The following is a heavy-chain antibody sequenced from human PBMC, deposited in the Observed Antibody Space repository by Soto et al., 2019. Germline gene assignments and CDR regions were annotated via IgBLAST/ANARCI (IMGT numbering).Heavy chain of an antibody. CDR1: GGSISSSSYY. CDR2: IYYSGST. CDR3: ARRLEDYFDY. J-gene: IGHJ4*02. Sequence: SETLSLTCTVSGGSISSSSYYWGWIRQPPGKGLEWIGSIYYSGSTYYNPSLKSRVTISVDTSKNQFSLKLSSVTAADTAVDDCARRLEDYFDYWGQVTLVTVSS. V-gene: IGHV4-39*01.